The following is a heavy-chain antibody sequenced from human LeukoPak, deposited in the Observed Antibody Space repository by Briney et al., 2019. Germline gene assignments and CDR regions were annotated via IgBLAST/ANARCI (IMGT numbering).Heavy chain of an antibody. CDR2: IKFDGPVT. V-gene: IGHV3-30*02. CDR1: GFTFSSHG. J-gene: IGHJ4*02. CDR3: AKDRQYYASGSYSH. D-gene: IGHD3-10*01. Sequence: PGGSLRLSCAASGFTFSSHGMHWVRQAPGKGLQWVAFIKFDGPVTYYADSVKGRFTISRDKSKNTLFLQMKSLRADDTAVYFCAKDRQYYASGSYSHWGQGTLVTVSS.